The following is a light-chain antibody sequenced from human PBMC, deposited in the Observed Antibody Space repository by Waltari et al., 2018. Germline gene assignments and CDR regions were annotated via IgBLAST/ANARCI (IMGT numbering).Light chain of an antibody. CDR3: ATWDDSLGGPV. CDR2: SND. V-gene: IGLV1-44*01. J-gene: IGLJ3*02. Sequence: QSVLTQPPSASGTPGPRVTISCSGGTSNIGRTNVPWYQHLPGTSPKLLIHSNDERPSGVPDRFSGSKSGTSASLAISGLQSEDEVDYFCATWDDSLGGPVFGGGTKLTVL. CDR1: TSNIGRTN.